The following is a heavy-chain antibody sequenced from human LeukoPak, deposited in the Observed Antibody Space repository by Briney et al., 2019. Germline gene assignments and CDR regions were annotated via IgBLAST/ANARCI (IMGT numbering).Heavy chain of an antibody. J-gene: IGHJ4*02. V-gene: IGHV3-48*03. CDR3: ARRGVDGALDY. D-gene: IGHD5-24*01. CDR1: GFTFSSYE. Sequence: GRSLRLSCAASGFTFSSYEMNCVRQAPGKGQEWVSYISSSGSTIYYAGSVKGRFTISRDNAKNSLYLQMNSLRAEETAVYYCARRGVDGALDYWGQGTLVTVSS. CDR2: ISSSGSTI.